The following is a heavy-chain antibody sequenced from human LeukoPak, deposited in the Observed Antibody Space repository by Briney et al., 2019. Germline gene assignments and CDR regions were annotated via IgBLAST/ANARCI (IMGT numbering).Heavy chain of an antibody. J-gene: IGHJ4*02. Sequence: GGSLRLSCTTSGFTFGDYAMSWFRQAPGKGLEWITFIRAKAYGGTTEYAASVKGRLTISRDDSKSIAYQQMNSLRTEDTAVYYCTGHTIRYGYGYWGQGTLVTVSS. CDR2: IRAKAYGGTT. D-gene: IGHD5-18*01. V-gene: IGHV3-49*03. CDR3: TGHTIRYGYGY. CDR1: GFTFGDYA.